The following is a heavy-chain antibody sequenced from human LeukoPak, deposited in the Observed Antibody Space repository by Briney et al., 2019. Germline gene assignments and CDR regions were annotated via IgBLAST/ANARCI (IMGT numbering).Heavy chain of an antibody. Sequence: PSETLSLTCTVSGGSIGTYSWNWIRQPPGKGLEWIGYIYYSGTTNYNPSLKSRVTISVDTSKNQFSLKLSSVTAADTAVYYCARGHYGDYVLDYWGQGTLVTVSS. CDR3: ARGHYGDYVLDY. J-gene: IGHJ4*02. CDR2: IYYSGTT. V-gene: IGHV4-59*12. CDR1: GGSIGTYS. D-gene: IGHD4-17*01.